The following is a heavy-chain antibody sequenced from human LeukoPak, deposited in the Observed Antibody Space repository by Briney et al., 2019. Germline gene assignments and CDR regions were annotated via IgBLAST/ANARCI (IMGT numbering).Heavy chain of an antibody. CDR3: ASSGYGPD. CDR2: ISSSGSYI. Sequence: TGGSLRLSCAASGFTFSNYIINWVRQAPGKGLEWVSSISSSGSYINYADSVKGRFTISRDNAKNSLYLQMNSLRAEDTAVYYCASSGYGPDWGQGTLVTVSS. V-gene: IGHV3-21*01. CDR1: GFTFSNYI. J-gene: IGHJ4*02. D-gene: IGHD5-12*01.